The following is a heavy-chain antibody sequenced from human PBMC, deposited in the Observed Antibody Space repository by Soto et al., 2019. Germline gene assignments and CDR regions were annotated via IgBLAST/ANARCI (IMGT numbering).Heavy chain of an antibody. CDR2: IYYSGST. D-gene: IGHD6-13*01. J-gene: IGHJ5*02. V-gene: IGHV4-30-4*01. Sequence: QVQLQESGPGLVKPSQTLSLTCTVSGGSISSGDYYWSWSRQPPGKGLEWIGYIYYSGSTYYNPSLKSPVTISVDTSKNQFSLKLSSVTAADTAVYYCARERPDGSRLDPWGQGTLVTVSS. CDR1: GGSISSGDYY. CDR3: ARERPDGSRLDP.